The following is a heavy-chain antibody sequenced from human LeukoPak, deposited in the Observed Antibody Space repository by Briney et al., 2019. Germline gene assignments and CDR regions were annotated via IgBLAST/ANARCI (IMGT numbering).Heavy chain of an antibody. V-gene: IGHV3-7*03. CDR2: IKQDGSEK. J-gene: IGHJ5*02. CDR1: GFTFSSYW. D-gene: IGHD3-22*01. CDR3: AKMLYDSSGYYHEWFDP. Sequence: GGSLRLSCAASGFTFSSYWMSWVRQAPGKGLEWVANIKQDGSEKYYVDSVKGRFTISRDNSKNTLYLQMNNLRAEDTAVYYCAKMLYDSSGYYHEWFDPWGQGTLVTVSS.